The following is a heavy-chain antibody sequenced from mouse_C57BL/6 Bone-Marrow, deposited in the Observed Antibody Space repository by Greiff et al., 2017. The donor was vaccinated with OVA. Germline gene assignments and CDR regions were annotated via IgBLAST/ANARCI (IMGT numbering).Heavy chain of an antibody. Sequence: QVQLQQPGAELVKPGASVKVSCKASGYTFTSYWMHWVKQRPGQGLEWIGRIHPSDSDTNYNQKFKGKATLTVDKSSSTAYMQLSSLTSEDSAVYYCAISLDSSGYAGYAMDYWGQGTSVTVSS. V-gene: IGHV1-74*01. J-gene: IGHJ4*01. CDR2: IHPSDSDT. D-gene: IGHD3-2*02. CDR1: GYTFTSYW. CDR3: AISLDSSGYAGYAMDY.